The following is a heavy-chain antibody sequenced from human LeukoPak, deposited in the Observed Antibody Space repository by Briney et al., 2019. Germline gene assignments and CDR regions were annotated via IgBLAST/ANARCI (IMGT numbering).Heavy chain of an antibody. CDR1: GYTFTSYY. V-gene: IGHV1-46*01. D-gene: IGHD3-16*02. CDR2: INPSGGST. Sequence: ASVKVSCKASGYTFTSYYMHWVRQAPGQGLEWMGIINPSGGSTSYAQKFQGRVTMTRDTSTSTVYMELSSLRSEDTAVYYCARQRTPSYDRLSGGAFDIWSQGTMVTVSS. J-gene: IGHJ3*02. CDR3: ARQRTPSYDRLSGGAFDI.